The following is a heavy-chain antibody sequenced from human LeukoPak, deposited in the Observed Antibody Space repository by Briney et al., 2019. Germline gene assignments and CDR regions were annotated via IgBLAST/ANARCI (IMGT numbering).Heavy chain of an antibody. J-gene: IGHJ3*02. V-gene: IGHV4-59*11. CDR2: IYYSGST. D-gene: IGHD3-3*01. Sequence: SETLSLTCTVSGGSISSHYWSWIRQPPGKGLEWIGYIYYSGSTNYNPSLKSRVTISVDTSKNQFSLKLSSVTAADTAVYYCARVVTIFGVVTHDAFDIWGQGTMVTVSS. CDR1: GGSISSHY. CDR3: ARVVTIFGVVTHDAFDI.